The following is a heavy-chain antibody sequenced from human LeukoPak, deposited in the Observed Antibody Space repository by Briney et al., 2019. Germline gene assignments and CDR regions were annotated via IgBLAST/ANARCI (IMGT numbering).Heavy chain of an antibody. D-gene: IGHD6-13*01. V-gene: IGHV3-21*01. CDR2: ISSSRSYI. J-gene: IGHJ4*02. Sequence: GGSLRLSCAASGFTFSSYSMNWVRQAPGKGLEWVSSISSSRSYIYYADSVKGRFTISRDNAKNSLYLQMNSLRAEDTAVYYCARVLAPVSSSSFGYWGQGTLVTVSS. CDR1: GFTFSSYS. CDR3: ARVLAPVSSSSFGY.